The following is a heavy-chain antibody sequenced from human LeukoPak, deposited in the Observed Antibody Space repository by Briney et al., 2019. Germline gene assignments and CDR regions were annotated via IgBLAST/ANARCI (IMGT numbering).Heavy chain of an antibody. CDR2: ISGSGGGT. Sequence: GGSLRLSCAASGFTFSSYAMNWVRQAPGKGLEWVSAISGSGGGTYYADSVKGRFTISRDNSKNTLYLQMNSLRAEDTAVYYCARSSSWYSYYYYYYMDVWGKGTTVTISS. J-gene: IGHJ6*03. CDR3: ARSSSWYSYYYYYYMDV. V-gene: IGHV3-23*01. D-gene: IGHD6-13*01. CDR1: GFTFSSYA.